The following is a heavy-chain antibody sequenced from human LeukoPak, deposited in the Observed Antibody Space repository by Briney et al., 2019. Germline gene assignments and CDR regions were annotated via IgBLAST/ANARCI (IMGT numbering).Heavy chain of an antibody. J-gene: IGHJ4*02. V-gene: IGHV3-9*01. CDR2: ISWNSGSI. Sequence: PGGSLRLSCAASGFTFDDYAMHWVRQAPGKGLEWVSGISWNSGSIGYADSVKGRFTISRDNAKNSLYLQMNSLRAEDTALYYCAKDMAYSSWYLLDYWGQGTLVTVSS. D-gene: IGHD6-13*01. CDR1: GFTFDDYA. CDR3: AKDMAYSSWYLLDY.